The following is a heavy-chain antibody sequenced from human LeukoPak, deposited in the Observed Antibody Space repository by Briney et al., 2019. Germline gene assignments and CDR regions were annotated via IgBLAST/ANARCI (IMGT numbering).Heavy chain of an antibody. J-gene: IGHJ5*02. CDR1: GFTFSSYA. D-gene: IGHD2-2*01. CDR2: ISGSGGST. V-gene: IGHV3-23*01. CDR3: ARWGCSSTSCLGVRWFDP. Sequence: PGGSLRLSCAASGFTFSSYAMSWVRQAPGKGLEWVSAISGSGGSTYYADSVKGRFTISRDNSKNTLYLQMNSLRAEDTAVYYCARWGCSSTSCLGVRWFDPWGQGTLVTVSS.